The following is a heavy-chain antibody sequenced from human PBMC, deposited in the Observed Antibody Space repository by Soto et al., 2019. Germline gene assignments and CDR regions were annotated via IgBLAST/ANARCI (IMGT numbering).Heavy chain of an antibody. V-gene: IGHV1-69*13. J-gene: IGHJ4*02. CDR2: IIPIFGTA. Sequence: GASVKVSCKASGGTFSSYAISWVRQAPGQGLEWMGGIIPIFGTANYAQKFQGRVTITADESTSTAYMELSSLRSEDTAVYYCAKDQLWLSLYFDYWGQGTLVTVSS. D-gene: IGHD5-18*01. CDR3: AKDQLWLSLYFDY. CDR1: GGTFSSYA.